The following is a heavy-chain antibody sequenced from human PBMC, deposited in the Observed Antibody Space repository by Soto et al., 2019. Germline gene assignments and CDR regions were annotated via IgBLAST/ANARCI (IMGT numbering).Heavy chain of an antibody. Sequence: QVQLVQSGAEVKKPGASVKVSCKASGYTFTSYGISWVRQAPGQGLEWMGGISAYNGNTNYAQKLQGRVTMTTETSTSTAYMELRSLRSDDTAVYYCARDQYYYDSSGYYYYYYGMDVWGQGTTVTVSS. CDR1: GYTFTSYG. J-gene: IGHJ6*02. D-gene: IGHD3-22*01. CDR3: ARDQYYYDSSGYYYYYYGMDV. V-gene: IGHV1-18*04. CDR2: ISAYNGNT.